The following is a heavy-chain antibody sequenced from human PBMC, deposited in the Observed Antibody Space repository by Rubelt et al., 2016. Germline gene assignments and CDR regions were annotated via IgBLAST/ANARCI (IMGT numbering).Heavy chain of an antibody. Sequence: QVQLQQWGSGLLKPSETLSLTCAVYGGSFSGYYLSWIRQPPGKGLEWIGEINHSGSTNYNPSLKSRVTISVDTSKNQFSLRLTALTAAGPAVYYCARAVTAESRDYDYYYGMDVWGQGTLVTVSS. J-gene: IGHJ6*02. CDR2: INHSGST. V-gene: IGHV4-34*01. CDR3: ARAVTAESRDYDYYYGMDV. D-gene: IGHD2-21*02. CDR1: GGSFSGYY.